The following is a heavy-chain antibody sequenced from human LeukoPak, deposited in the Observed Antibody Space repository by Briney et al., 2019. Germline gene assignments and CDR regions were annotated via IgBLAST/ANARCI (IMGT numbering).Heavy chain of an antibody. CDR2: INTGSTTI. CDR3: ARDSSVCEFDV. J-gene: IGHJ3*01. D-gene: IGHD6-6*01. CDR1: GFTFSPYT. Sequence: GGSLRLSCAASGFTFSPYTMHWFRQPPGKGLEWVSYINTGSTTIYYADSVKGRFAISRDNAKNSLYLHMNSLRAEDTAVYYCARDSSVCEFDVWGQGTMVTVSS. V-gene: IGHV3-48*01.